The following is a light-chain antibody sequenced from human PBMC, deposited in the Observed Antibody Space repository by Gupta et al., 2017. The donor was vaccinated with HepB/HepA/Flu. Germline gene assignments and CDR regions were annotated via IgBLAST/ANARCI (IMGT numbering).Light chain of an antibody. CDR1: QSVSSNY. V-gene: IGKV3-20*01. J-gene: IGKJ4*01. Sequence: EIVLTQSPRTLSLSPGERATLSCRASQSVSSNYVAWYQQKPGQAPRLLIHDASTRATGIPERFSGSGSGTDFTLTISRLEPEDFAVYFCQQYGSPQPTFGEGTTVEI. CDR2: DAS. CDR3: QQYGSPQPT.